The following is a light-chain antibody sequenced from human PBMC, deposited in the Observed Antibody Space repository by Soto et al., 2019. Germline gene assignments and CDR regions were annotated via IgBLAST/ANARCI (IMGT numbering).Light chain of an antibody. CDR1: SGDVGSYNY. CDR2: DVT. V-gene: IGLV2-14*03. CDR3: SSYTDTTPRYV. J-gene: IGLJ1*01. Sequence: QSVLTQPASVSGSPGQSITISCTGTSGDVGSYNYVSWYRQHPGKAPQLLIYDVTHRPAGVSSRFSGSKSDNTASLTISWLRAEDEADYYCSSYTDTTPRYVFGSGTKVTVL.